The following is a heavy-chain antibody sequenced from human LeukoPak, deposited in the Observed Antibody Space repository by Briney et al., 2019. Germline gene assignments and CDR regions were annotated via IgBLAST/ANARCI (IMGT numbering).Heavy chain of an antibody. CDR2: IRTKAYGGTT. V-gene: IGHV3-49*04. Sequence: GGSLRLSCTTSGFTFGDYWMTWVRQAPGKGLEWVGFIRTKAYGGTTGYAASVNARFIISRDDYMSIAYLQMNSLKTEDTAVYYCSRNPLYCSGGSCSSPRFYYYGMDVWGKGTTVTVSS. CDR1: GFTFGDYW. D-gene: IGHD2-15*01. CDR3: SRNPLYCSGGSCSSPRFYYYGMDV. J-gene: IGHJ6*04.